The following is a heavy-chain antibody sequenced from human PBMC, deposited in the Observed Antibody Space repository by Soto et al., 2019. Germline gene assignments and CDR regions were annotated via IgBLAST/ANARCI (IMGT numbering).Heavy chain of an antibody. V-gene: IGHV3-53*01. D-gene: IGHD3-10*01. Sequence: EVQLVESGGGLIQPGGSLRLSCAVSGFTVSNNYMSWVRQAPGKGLEGVSVIYSGGYTAYGDSVKGRFTISRDNSKNTPFLQINSLGPGGTAVFSWATSPGGGGYWGQGTLVTVSS. CDR2: IYSGGYT. CDR1: GFTVSNNY. J-gene: IGHJ4*02. CDR3: ATSPGGGGY.